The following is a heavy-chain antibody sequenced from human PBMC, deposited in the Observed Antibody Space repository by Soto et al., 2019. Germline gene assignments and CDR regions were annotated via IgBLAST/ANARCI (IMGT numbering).Heavy chain of an antibody. CDR1: GGSITSSY. CDR3: ARGEDAFFYYGLDV. Sequence: PSETLSLTCTVSGGSITSSYWSWIRRPPGKGLEWIAYIYDTGISGYTPSTSYNPSLKSRVTMSVDTSKGQFSLKLTSVTAAATAVYYCARGEDAFFYYGLDVWGQGITVTVSS. CDR2: IYDTGISGYTPST. J-gene: IGHJ6*02. V-gene: IGHV4-59*01.